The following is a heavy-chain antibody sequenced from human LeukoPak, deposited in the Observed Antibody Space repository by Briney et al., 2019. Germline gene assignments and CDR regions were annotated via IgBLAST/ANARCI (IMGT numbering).Heavy chain of an antibody. D-gene: IGHD3-22*01. CDR1: GFSFSDYY. Sequence: PGGSLRLSCEASGFSFSDYYMSWIRQAPGKGLEWVSYISRSSSYTDFAESVKGRFTISRDNAKNSMYLQVTSLRAEDTAVYYCARYYYDAYGYRYAFDIWGQGTMVTVSS. CDR2: ISRSSSYT. V-gene: IGHV3-11*06. J-gene: IGHJ3*02. CDR3: ARYYYDAYGYRYAFDI.